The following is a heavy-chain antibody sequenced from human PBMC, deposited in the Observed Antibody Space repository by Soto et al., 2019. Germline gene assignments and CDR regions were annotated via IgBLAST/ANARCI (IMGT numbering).Heavy chain of an antibody. V-gene: IGHV4-39*01. J-gene: IGHJ4*02. CDR3: ADRSGHY. CDR1: GASISSSSYY. D-gene: IGHD3-10*01. Sequence: QLQLQESGPGLVKPSETLSLTCTVSGASISSSSYYWGWIRPPPGKGLEWIGTIYYSGNTYYNPALKRRVTVSVDTCKNQFSLKVSSVTATDTAVYYCADRSGHYWGQGTLVTVSS. CDR2: IYYSGNT.